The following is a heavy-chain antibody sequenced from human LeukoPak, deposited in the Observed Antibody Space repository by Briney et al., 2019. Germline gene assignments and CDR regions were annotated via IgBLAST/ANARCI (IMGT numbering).Heavy chain of an antibody. CDR3: ARDLGYSSGPNY. Sequence: PGGSLRLSCAASGFSFSSNSMNWVRQAPGKGLEWVSYISGSSSTIYYADSVKGRFTISRDNAKNSLYLQMNSLRAEDTAVYYCARDLGYSSGPNYWGQGTRVTVSS. CDR2: ISGSSSTI. V-gene: IGHV3-48*04. J-gene: IGHJ4*02. D-gene: IGHD6-19*01. CDR1: GFSFSSNS.